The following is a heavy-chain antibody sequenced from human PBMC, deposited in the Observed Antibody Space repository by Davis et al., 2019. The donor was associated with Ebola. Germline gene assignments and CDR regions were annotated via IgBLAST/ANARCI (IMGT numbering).Heavy chain of an antibody. D-gene: IGHD1-14*01. CDR3: VRTTGYYFHNMDV. CDR2: ISHDRTSN. J-gene: IGHJ6*03. Sequence: PGGSLRLSCAASGFTFSTYVMHWVRQAPGKGLEWVAVISHDRTSNYYSDSVKGRFTISRDNSKNTLSLQMNSLRTEDTAVYYCVRTTGYYFHNMDVWGQGTTVTVS. V-gene: IGHV3-30*03. CDR1: GFTFSTYV.